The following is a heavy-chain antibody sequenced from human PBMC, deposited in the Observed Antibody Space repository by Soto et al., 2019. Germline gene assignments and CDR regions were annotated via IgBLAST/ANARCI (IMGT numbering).Heavy chain of an antibody. CDR1: GGSFSSGSYC. J-gene: IGHJ4*02. D-gene: IGHD2-21*02. Sequence: QVQLQESGPGLVKPSQTLSLTCTVSGGSFSSGSYCWSWIRQHPGKGLEWIGYIYYSGSTYYHPSLEWRVTESADTSEVQLSLHMSSVTAADSAVNYSAVPTTTVTADYYWGQGTLVTVSS. V-gene: IGHV4-31*03. CDR3: AVPTTTVTADYY. CDR2: IYYSGST.